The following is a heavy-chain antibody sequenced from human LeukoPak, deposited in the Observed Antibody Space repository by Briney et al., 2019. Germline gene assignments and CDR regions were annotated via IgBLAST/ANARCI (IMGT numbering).Heavy chain of an antibody. CDR2: IRSKANSYAT. D-gene: IGHD3-10*01. V-gene: IGHV3-73*01. Sequence: AGGSLRLSCAASGFTFSGSAMHWVRQASGKGLEWVGRIRSKANSYATAYAASVKGRFTISRDDSKNTAYLQMNSLKTEDTAVYYCTRSWAYYYGSGSDYWGQGILVTVSS. J-gene: IGHJ4*02. CDR1: GFTFSGSA. CDR3: TRSWAYYYGSGSDY.